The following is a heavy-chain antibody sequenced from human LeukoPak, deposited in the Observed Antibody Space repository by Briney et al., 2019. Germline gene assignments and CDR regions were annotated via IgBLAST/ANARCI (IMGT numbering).Heavy chain of an antibody. CDR2: IYYSGST. J-gene: IGHJ4*02. Sequence: KPSETLSLTCTVSGGSISSSSYYWGWIRQPPGKGLEWIGSIYYSGSTYYNPSLKSRVTISVDTSKNQFSLKLSSVTAADTAVYYCARQRREWELDYWGQGTLVTVSS. D-gene: IGHD1-26*01. V-gene: IGHV4-39*01. CDR3: ARQRREWELDY. CDR1: GGSISSSSYY.